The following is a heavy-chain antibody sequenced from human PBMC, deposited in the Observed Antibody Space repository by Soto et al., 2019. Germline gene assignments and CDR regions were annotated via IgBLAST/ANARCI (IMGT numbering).Heavy chain of an antibody. J-gene: IGHJ6*03. V-gene: IGHV1-69*08. CDR3: ARGAYDPPYYYFDMDV. D-gene: IGHD5-12*01. CDR2: IIPILGTI. Sequence: QVQLVQSGAEVKKPGSSVRVSCKASGGTFSNFILTWVRQAPGQGLEWMGRIIPILGTITYAQKFQGRVTITADKSSSTAYMELGSLRSEDTAVYYCARGAYDPPYYYFDMDVWGKGTTVTVSS. CDR1: GGTFSNFI.